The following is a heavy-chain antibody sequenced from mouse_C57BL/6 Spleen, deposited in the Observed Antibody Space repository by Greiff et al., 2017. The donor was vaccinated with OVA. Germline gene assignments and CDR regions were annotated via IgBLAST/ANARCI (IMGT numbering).Heavy chain of an antibody. CDR3: SSCGDCLDY. V-gene: IGHV1-26*01. CDR2: INPNNGGT. Sequence: VQLQQSGPELVKPGASVKISCKASGYTFTDYYMHWVKQSPGKSLEWIGDINPNNGGTSYNQKFKGKATLTVDKSSSTAYMVLRSLTSEDAAVYYCSSCGDCLDYWGQGTTLTVSA. CDR1: GYTFTDYY. J-gene: IGHJ2*01.